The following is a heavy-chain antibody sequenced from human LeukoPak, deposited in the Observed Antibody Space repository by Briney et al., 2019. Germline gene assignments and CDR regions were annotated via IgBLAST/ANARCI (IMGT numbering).Heavy chain of an antibody. V-gene: IGHV3-23*01. Sequence: GGSLRLSCAASGCTFSSYAMSWVRQAPGKGLEWVSAISGSGGSTYYADSVKGRFTISRDNSKNTLYLQMNSLRAEDTAVYYCAKDLALRDIVVVVAATGSPIGYWGQGTLVTVSS. CDR2: ISGSGGST. J-gene: IGHJ4*02. CDR3: AKDLALRDIVVVVAATGSPIGY. CDR1: GCTFSSYA. D-gene: IGHD2-15*01.